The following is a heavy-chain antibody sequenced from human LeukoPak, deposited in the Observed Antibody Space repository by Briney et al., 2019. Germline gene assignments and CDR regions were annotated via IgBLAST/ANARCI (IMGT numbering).Heavy chain of an antibody. D-gene: IGHD6-6*01. CDR2: ISSSGNTI. CDR3: ARGPSIVARYDAFDI. V-gene: IGHV3-48*03. CDR1: EFTFTSYE. Sequence: AGGSLRLSCAASEFTFTSYELNWVRQAPGKGLEWVSYISSSGNTISYADSVKGRFTISRDNAKNSLYLQVISLRAEDTAVYYCARGPSIVARYDAFDIWGQGTMVTVSS. J-gene: IGHJ3*02.